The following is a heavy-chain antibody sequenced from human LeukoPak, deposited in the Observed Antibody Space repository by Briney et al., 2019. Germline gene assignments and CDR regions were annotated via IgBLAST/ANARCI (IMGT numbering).Heavy chain of an antibody. V-gene: IGHV3-30*19. CDR3: ARDHGSSGWYETVDY. CDR1: GFTFSNYG. CDR2: IWYDGSIK. D-gene: IGHD6-19*01. J-gene: IGHJ4*02. Sequence: GRSLRLSCSASGFTFSNYGFHWVRQAPGKGLEWVAVIWYDGSIKYYADSVKGRFTISRDNSKNTLYLQMNSLRVEDTAVYYCARDHGSSGWYETVDYWGQGTLVTVSS.